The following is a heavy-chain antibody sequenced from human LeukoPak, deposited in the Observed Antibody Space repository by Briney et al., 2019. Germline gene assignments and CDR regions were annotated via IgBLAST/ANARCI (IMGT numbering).Heavy chain of an antibody. CDR3: ARVGLVGLTVTYSLFDY. Sequence: ASVKVSCKASGYPFTSYAMHWVRQAPGQRLEWMGWINAGNGNTKYSQKFQGRVTITRDTSASTAYMELSSLRSEDTAVYYCARVGLVGLTVTYSLFDYWGQGTLVTVSS. D-gene: IGHD4-17*01. CDR2: INAGNGNT. V-gene: IGHV1-3*01. CDR1: GYPFTSYA. J-gene: IGHJ4*02.